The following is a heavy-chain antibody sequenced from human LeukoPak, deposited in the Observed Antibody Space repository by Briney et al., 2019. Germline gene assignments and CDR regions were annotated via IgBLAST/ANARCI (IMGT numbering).Heavy chain of an antibody. CDR3: ARTKFGGSPYFDY. CDR2: LYSGGST. CDR1: GFTVGNNY. J-gene: IGHJ4*02. Sequence: GGSLRLSCAASGFTVGNNYMSWVSQAPGKGLEWVSFLYSGGSTYYADSVKGRFTVSRHNSRNTVFLEMNSLRPEDTAVYYCARTKFGGSPYFDYWGQGTLVTVSS. V-gene: IGHV3-53*04. D-gene: IGHD3-10*01.